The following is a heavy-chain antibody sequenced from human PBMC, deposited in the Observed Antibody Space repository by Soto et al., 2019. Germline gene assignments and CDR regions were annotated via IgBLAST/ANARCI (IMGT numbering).Heavy chain of an antibody. CDR3: ARDHYYDSSAYDP. CDR2: IIPIFGTA. Sequence: SAKVSCKGSGYTFTNYATRWARQVSGQGLEWLGGIIPIFGTANSAQTFQGRVTITADESTSTAYMELSSLRSEDTPLYYCARDHYYDSSAYDPWGQGTLPTDS. D-gene: IGHD3-22*01. J-gene: IGHJ5*02. V-gene: IGHV1-69*13. CDR1: GYTFTNYA.